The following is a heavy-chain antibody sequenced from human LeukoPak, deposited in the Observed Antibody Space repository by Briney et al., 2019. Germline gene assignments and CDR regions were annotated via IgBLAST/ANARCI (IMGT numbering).Heavy chain of an antibody. V-gene: IGHV3-23*01. CDR2: ISGSGDTT. CDR1: GFTFSSYA. CDR3: AKDTTAWWYHRAYMDV. D-gene: IGHD2-15*01. J-gene: IGHJ6*03. Sequence: GGSLRLSCAASGFTFSSYAMSWVRQAPGGGLEWASAISGSGDTTYHADSVKGRFTISRDNSENRLSLQMDSLRAEDTAVYFCAKDTTAWWYHRAYMDVWGKGTTVTVSS.